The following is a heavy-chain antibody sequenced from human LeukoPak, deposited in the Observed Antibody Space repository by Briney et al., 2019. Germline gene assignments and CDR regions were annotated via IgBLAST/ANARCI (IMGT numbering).Heavy chain of an antibody. CDR2: FDPEDGET. D-gene: IGHD5-12*01. CDR3: ATIPGYSGYDSA. Sequence: ASVKVSCKVSGYTXTELSMHWVRQAPGKGLEWMGGFDPEDGETIYAQKFQGRVTMTEDTSTDTAYMELSSLRSEDTAVYYCATIPGYSGYDSAWGQGTLVTVSS. V-gene: IGHV1-24*01. J-gene: IGHJ5*02. CDR1: GYTXTELS.